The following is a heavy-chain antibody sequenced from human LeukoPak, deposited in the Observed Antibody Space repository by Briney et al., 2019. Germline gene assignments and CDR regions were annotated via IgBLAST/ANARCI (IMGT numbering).Heavy chain of an antibody. CDR3: ARFVGACSGGSCYSDY. V-gene: IGHV5-51*01. Sequence: GESLKISCKGSRYSFTSYWIGWVRQMPGKGLEWMGIIYPGDSDTRYSPSFQGQVTISADKSISTAYLQWNSLKAPDTAMYYCARFVGACSGGSCYSDYWGQGTLVTVSS. J-gene: IGHJ4*02. CDR2: IYPGDSDT. D-gene: IGHD2-15*01. CDR1: RYSFTSYW.